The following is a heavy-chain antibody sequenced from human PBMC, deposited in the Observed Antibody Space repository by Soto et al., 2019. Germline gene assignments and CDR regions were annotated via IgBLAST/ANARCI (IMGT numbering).Heavy chain of an antibody. J-gene: IGHJ3*02. CDR1: VFTFGDYE. CDR3: ARSSRWYEADAFAM. CDR2: LSRSGNTI. D-gene: IGHD6-19*01. Sequence: PGGSLRLSCAASVFTFGDYEMSWIRQAAGKGPEWVSFLSRSGNTIYYADSVKGRFSMSRDNGENSLYLQLERLRVEDTATYFCARSSRWYEADAFAMWGPGTMVTVSS. V-gene: IGHV3-11*01.